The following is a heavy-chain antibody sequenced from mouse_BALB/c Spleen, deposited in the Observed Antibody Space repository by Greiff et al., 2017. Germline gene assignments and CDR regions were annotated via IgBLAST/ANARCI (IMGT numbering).Heavy chain of an antibody. Sequence: QGQLQQSGPGLVAPSQSLSITCTVSGFSLTSYGVHWVRQAPGKGLEWLGVIWVGGSTNYNSALMSRLSISKDNSKSQVFLKMNSLQTDDTAMYYCARDKYGTPFAYWGQGTLVTVSA. CDR1: GFSLTSYG. CDR3: ARDKYGTPFAY. D-gene: IGHD1-1*01. V-gene: IGHV2-9*02. CDR2: IWVGGST. J-gene: IGHJ3*01.